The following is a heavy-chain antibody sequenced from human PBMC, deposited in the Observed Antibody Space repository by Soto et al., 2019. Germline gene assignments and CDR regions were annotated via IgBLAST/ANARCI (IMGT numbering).Heavy chain of an antibody. Sequence: ASVKVSCKASGYTFTSYDINWVRQATGQGLEWMGWMNPNSGNTGYAQKFQGRVTMTRNTSISTAYMELSSLRSEDTAVYYGARVMKGIIVVPAAIDSDYWGQGTLVTVSS. CDR3: ARVMKGIIVVPAAIDSDY. CDR2: MNPNSGNT. D-gene: IGHD2-2*01. J-gene: IGHJ4*01. CDR1: GYTFTSYD. V-gene: IGHV1-8*02.